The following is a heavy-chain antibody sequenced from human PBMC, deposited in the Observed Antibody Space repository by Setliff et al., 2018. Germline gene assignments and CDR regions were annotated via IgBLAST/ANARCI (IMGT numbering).Heavy chain of an antibody. CDR3: ARTSTGRYFDL. CDR1: GGSISSGGYY. J-gene: IGHJ2*01. CDR2: IYYSGST. V-gene: IGHV4-31*03. Sequence: SETLSLTCTVSGGSISSGGYYWSWIRQHPGEGLEWIGYIYYSGSTCYNPSLESRVTMSVDTSKSQFSLNLYSVTAADTAVYYCARTSTGRYFDLWGRGTLVTVSS. D-gene: IGHD2-2*01.